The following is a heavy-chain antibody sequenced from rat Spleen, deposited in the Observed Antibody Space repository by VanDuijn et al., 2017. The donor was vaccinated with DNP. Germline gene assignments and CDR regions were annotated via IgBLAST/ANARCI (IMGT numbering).Heavy chain of an antibody. Sequence: EVQLQESGPGLVKSSQSLSLTCSVTGHSITSNYWAWIRKFPGNKMEWMGYINYSGGTGLNRSLKSRISITRDTSKNPFFLHLNSVNTEETATYYCARGVYATYYFRNWYFDFWGPGTMVAVSS. CDR2: INYSGGT. CDR1: GHSITSNY. V-gene: IGHV3-1*01. J-gene: IGHJ1*01. CDR3: ARGVYATYYFRNWYFDF. D-gene: IGHD1-6*01.